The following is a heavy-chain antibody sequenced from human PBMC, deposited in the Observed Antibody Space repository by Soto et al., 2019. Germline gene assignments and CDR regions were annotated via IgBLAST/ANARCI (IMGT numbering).Heavy chain of an antibody. J-gene: IGHJ6*02. CDR3: ARDVTMVRGVTTQSYYYYGMDV. CDR2: TYYRSKWYN. V-gene: IGHV6-1*01. D-gene: IGHD3-10*01. CDR1: GDSVSSNSAA. Sequence: SQTLSLTCAISGDSVSSNSAAWNWIRQSPSRGLEWLGRTYYRSKWYNDYAVSVKSRITINPDTSKNQFSLQLNSVTPEDTAVYYCARDVTMVRGVTTQSYYYYGMDVWGQGTTVTVSS.